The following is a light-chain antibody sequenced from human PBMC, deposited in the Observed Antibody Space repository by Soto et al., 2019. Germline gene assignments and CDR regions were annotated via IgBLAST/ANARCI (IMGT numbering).Light chain of an antibody. CDR3: QQQHSYCT. V-gene: IGKV1-5*01. CDR1: QNIRSR. Sequence: DFQMTQSPSTLSASVGDRVTITCRASQNIRSRLAWFQQKPGKAPKLLIYDASSLESGVPQRFSGSGSGTEFDLTISIMQPDDFSSYYCQQQHSYCTFGQGTKVE. J-gene: IGKJ1*01. CDR2: DAS.